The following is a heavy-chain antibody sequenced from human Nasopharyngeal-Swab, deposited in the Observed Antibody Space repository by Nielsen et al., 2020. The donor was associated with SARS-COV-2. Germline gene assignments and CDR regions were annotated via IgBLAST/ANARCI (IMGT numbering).Heavy chain of an antibody. CDR3: ARVSPVRNYLDY. Sequence: WVRQAPGQGLEWMDMINPSSGSISGGTTIYAQKFRGRVTVTRDTSTSTVYMELSSLRSEDTAVYFCARVSPVRNYLDYWGQGTLVTVSS. V-gene: IGHV1-46*01. J-gene: IGHJ4*02. CDR2: INPSSGSI.